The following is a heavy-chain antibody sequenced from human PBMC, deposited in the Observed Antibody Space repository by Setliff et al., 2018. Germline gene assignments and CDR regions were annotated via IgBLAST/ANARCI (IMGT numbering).Heavy chain of an antibody. Sequence: ASVKVSCKASGYSFAKYALHWMRQAPGQRLEWMGWINAGNGNTKCSQNFQGRVTITRDTSASTAYVELSSLRSEDTAVYYCAREVLPLVREEAFYIWGQGTMVTVS. CDR1: GYSFAKYA. V-gene: IGHV1-3*01. D-gene: IGHD2-2*01. J-gene: IGHJ3*02. CDR3: AREVLPLVREEAFYI. CDR2: INAGNGNT.